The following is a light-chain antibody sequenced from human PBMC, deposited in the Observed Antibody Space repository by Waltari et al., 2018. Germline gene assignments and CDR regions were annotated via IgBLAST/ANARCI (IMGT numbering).Light chain of an antibody. CDR3: MQGTHPPQT. V-gene: IGKV2-30*02. Sequence: DVVMTQSPLSLPVTLGQPASISCRSSQSLIHSNGNTYLNWFQQRPGQSPRRLIYKISNRYSGVPDRCSGSGSGTDFTLKISRVEAEDVGVYYCMQGTHPPQTFGGGTKVEIK. CDR1: QSLIHSNGNTY. J-gene: IGKJ4*01. CDR2: KIS.